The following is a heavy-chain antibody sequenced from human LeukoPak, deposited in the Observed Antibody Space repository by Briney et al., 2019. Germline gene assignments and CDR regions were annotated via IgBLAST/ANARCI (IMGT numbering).Heavy chain of an antibody. CDR2: IIPIFGTA. CDR1: GGTFSSYA. CDR3: ARDVMVRGHNWFDP. V-gene: IGHV1-69*06. J-gene: IGHJ5*02. Sequence: SVKISCKASGGTFSSYAISWVRQAPGQELEWMGGIIPIFGTANYAQKFQGRVTITADKSTSTAYMELSGLRSEDTAVYYCARDVMVRGHNWFDPWGQGTLVTVSS. D-gene: IGHD3-10*01.